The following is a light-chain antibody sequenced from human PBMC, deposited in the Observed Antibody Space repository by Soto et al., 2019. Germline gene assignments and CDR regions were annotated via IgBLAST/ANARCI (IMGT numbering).Light chain of an antibody. CDR1: QDIGNN. CDR3: LQYNGYYRT. J-gene: IGKJ1*01. Sequence: IQMTQSPSSLSSSVGDRVIITWRASQDIGNNLEWYQQKPGKAPNLLGYAASNLRSGVPSRFRGSGSGTTFTLTISSLKSDDFDTYYCLQYNGYYRTFGQGTKVDI. V-gene: IGKV1-17*01. CDR2: AAS.